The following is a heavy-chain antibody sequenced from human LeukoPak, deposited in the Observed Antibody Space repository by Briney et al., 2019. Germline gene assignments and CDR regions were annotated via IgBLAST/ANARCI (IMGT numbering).Heavy chain of an antibody. CDR1: GFAFSRYG. Sequence: GGSLRLSCAASGFAFSRYGMHWVRQAPGKGLEWVAFIPYDRSNKWYADSVKGRFTISRDNSKNTLYLQMNSLRAEDTAVYYCAKGVGGSANYYYMDVWGKGTTVTVSS. CDR2: IPYDRSNK. V-gene: IGHV3-30*02. D-gene: IGHD3-10*01. J-gene: IGHJ6*03. CDR3: AKGVGGSANYYYMDV.